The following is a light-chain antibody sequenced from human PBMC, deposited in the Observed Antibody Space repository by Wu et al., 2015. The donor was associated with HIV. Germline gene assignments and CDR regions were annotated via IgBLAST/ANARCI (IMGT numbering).Light chain of an antibody. CDR2: GTS. CDR3: QQSYSMPWT. V-gene: IGKV1-39*01. J-gene: IGKJ1*01. Sequence: DIQMTQSPSSLSASVGDRVTITCRTSQSMNSYINWYQQKSGKAPKLLMYGTSRLQSGVPSRFSGSGSGTDFTLTITNLQPEDFATYFCQQSYSMPWTFGQRTKVEIK. CDR1: QSMNSY.